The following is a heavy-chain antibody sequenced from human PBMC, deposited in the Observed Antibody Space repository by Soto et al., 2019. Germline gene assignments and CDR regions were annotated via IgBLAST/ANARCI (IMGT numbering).Heavy chain of an antibody. V-gene: IGHV1-18*01. CDR2: ISAYNGNT. J-gene: IGHJ4*02. D-gene: IGHD5-18*01. CDR3: AXXLSYGLCDY. CDR1: GYTFTSYG. Sequence: QVQLVQSGAEVKKPGASVKVSCKASGYTFTSYGISWVRQAPGQGLEWMGWISAYNGNTKYAQKLQGRVTMTTDTSTSTAYXXXRSXRSDDTAVYYCAXXLSYGLCDYWGQGTLVTVSS.